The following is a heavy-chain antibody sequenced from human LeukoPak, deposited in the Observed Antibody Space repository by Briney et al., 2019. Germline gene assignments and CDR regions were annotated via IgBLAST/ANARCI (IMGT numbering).Heavy chain of an antibody. J-gene: IGHJ4*02. V-gene: IGHV3-23*01. Sequence: GGSLRLSCAASGFTFSTYAMTWVRQAPGRGLEWVSTIRGSGDSTYYADSVKGRFTISRDIPKNTLYLQMNDLRAEDTAVYYCARYCSGGNCYSGLVYWGQGTLVAVSS. CDR1: GFTFSTYA. CDR2: IRGSGDST. CDR3: ARYCSGGNCYSGLVY. D-gene: IGHD2-15*01.